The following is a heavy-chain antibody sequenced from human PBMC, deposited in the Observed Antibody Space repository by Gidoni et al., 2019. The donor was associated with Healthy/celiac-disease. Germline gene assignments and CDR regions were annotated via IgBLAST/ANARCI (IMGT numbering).Heavy chain of an antibody. CDR1: GFTISNAW. CDR3: TTDYYYDSSGYSPAIDDAFDI. Sequence: EVQLVESGGGLVKPGGYLRLSCAASGFTISNAWMSWVRQAPGKELGWVGRIKSKTDGGTTDYAAPVKGRFTISRDDSKNTLYLQMNSLKTEDTAVYYCTTDYYYDSSGYSPAIDDAFDICGQGTMVTVSS. V-gene: IGHV3-15*01. CDR2: IKSKTDGGTT. D-gene: IGHD3-22*01. J-gene: IGHJ3*02.